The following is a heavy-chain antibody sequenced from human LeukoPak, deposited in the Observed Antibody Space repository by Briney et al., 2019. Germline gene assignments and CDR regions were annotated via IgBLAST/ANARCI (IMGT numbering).Heavy chain of an antibody. D-gene: IGHD3-10*01. CDR3: ARGGIRFYYGSGRPDY. Sequence: ASVKVSCKASGYTFTSYDINWVRQATGQGLEWMGWMNPNSGNTGYAQKFQGRVTMTRNTSISTAYMELSSLRSEDTAVYYRARGGIRFYYGSGRPDYWGQGTLVTVSS. J-gene: IGHJ4*02. CDR2: MNPNSGNT. CDR1: GYTFTSYD. V-gene: IGHV1-8*02.